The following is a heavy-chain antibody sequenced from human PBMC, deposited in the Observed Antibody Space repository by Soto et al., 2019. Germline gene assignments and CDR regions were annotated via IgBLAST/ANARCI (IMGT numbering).Heavy chain of an antibody. V-gene: IGHV4-31*03. Sequence: PSETLSLTCTVSGDSIGGVGYWSWIRQFPGRGLEWFGCISSSGSTYYNPALNNRISLSLDTSQNQFSLKLLSVTAADTATYYCARSGVTGIVIPSHWFDPWGQGTLVTVSS. CDR1: GDSIGGVGY. D-gene: IGHD2-21*02. CDR2: ISSSGST. J-gene: IGHJ5*02. CDR3: ARSGVTGIVIPSHWFDP.